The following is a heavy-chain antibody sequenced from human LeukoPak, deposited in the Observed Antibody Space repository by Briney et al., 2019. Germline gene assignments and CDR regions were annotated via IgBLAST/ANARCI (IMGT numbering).Heavy chain of an antibody. D-gene: IGHD3-22*01. V-gene: IGHV3-30*02. CDR2: IRYDGTNE. Sequence: GGSLRLSCAASGFTFSSYGMHWVRQAPGKGLEWVAFIRYDGTNEYYADSVKGRFTISRDNSKNTLYLQMNSLRAEDTAVYYCAKDRADYYDSSGSAFDIWGQGTMVTVSS. J-gene: IGHJ3*02. CDR1: GFTFSSYG. CDR3: AKDRADYYDSSGSAFDI.